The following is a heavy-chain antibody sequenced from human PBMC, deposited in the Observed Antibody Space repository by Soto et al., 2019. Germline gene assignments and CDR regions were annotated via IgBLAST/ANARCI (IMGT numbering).Heavy chain of an antibody. CDR1: GFTFSSYG. D-gene: IGHD6-13*01. CDR3: AKGGMYSSSWTPYYFDY. CDR2: ISYDGSNK. V-gene: IGHV3-30*18. Sequence: PGGSLRLSCAASGFTFSSYGMHWVRQAPGKGLEWVAVISYDGSNKYYADSVKGRFTISRDNSKNTLYLQMNSLRAENTAVYYCAKGGMYSSSWTPYYFDYWGQGTLVTVSS. J-gene: IGHJ4*02.